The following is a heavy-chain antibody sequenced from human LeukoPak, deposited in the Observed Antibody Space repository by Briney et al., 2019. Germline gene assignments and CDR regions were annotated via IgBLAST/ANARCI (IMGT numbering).Heavy chain of an antibody. J-gene: IGHJ4*02. CDR3: AKGGGYDSSGYNQYYFDY. CDR1: GFTFSSYW. V-gene: IGHV3-23*01. D-gene: IGHD3-22*01. Sequence: GGSLRLSCAASGFTFSSYWMSWVRQAPGKGLEWVSAISGSGGSTYYADSVKGRFTISRDNSKNTLYLQMNSLTAEDTAVYYCAKGGGYDSSGYNQYYFDYWGQGTLVTVSS. CDR2: ISGSGGST.